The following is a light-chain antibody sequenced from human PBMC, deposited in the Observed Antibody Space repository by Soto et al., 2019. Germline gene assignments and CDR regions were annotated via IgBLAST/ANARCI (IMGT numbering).Light chain of an antibody. J-gene: IGKJ1*01. CDR1: QSITNL. Sequence: DIQMTQSPSTLSASVGDRVTITCRASQSITNLLAWYQQKPGKAPKLLIYDASSLEGGVPSRFSGSGSGTEFTLTISSLQPDDFATYYCQQYNSYSPWTFGQGTKVEIK. CDR3: QQYNSYSPWT. CDR2: DAS. V-gene: IGKV1-5*01.